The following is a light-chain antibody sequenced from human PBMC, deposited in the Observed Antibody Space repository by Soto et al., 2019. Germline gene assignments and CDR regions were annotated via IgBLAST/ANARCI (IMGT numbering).Light chain of an antibody. CDR1: QCVSSY. CDR2: DAS. J-gene: IGKJ4*01. Sequence: EIVLTQSPATLSLSPGERATLSCRASQCVSSYLAWYQQKPGQAPRRLIYDASNRATGIPARFSGSGSGTDFTVTISSLEPEDFAVYNCQQRSNWPPGLTFGGGTKVEIK. CDR3: QQRSNWPPGLT. V-gene: IGKV3-11*01.